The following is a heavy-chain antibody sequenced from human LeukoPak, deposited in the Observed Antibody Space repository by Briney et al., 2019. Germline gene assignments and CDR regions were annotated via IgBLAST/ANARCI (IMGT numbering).Heavy chain of an antibody. Sequence: GVSLRFYCAASGFTFSSYAMSWVRQAPGKGLKWVSAINGSGGSTYYADSVKGRFTISRDNSKNTLYLQMNSLRAEDTAVYYCAKDRTRITMVRGSVGFDYWGQGTLVTVSS. CDR1: GFTFSSYA. D-gene: IGHD3-10*01. CDR3: AKDRTRITMVRGSVGFDY. CDR2: INGSGGST. J-gene: IGHJ4*02. V-gene: IGHV3-23*01.